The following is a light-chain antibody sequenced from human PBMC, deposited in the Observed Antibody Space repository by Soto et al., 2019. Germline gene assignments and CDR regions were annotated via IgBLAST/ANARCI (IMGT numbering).Light chain of an antibody. J-gene: IGKJ4*01. CDR2: GAS. V-gene: IGKV1-9*01. Sequence: DIQLTQSPSFLSASVGDRVTITCRASQGISSYLAWFQQKPGKAPNLLIYGASTLESGVPSRFSGSGAGTEFTLTISSLQPEDFATYYCQPFNSYPPTFGGGTKVDIK. CDR3: QPFNSYPPT. CDR1: QGISSY.